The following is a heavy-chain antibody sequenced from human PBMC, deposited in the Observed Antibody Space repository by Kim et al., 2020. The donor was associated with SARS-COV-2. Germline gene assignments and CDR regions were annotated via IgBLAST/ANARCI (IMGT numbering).Heavy chain of an antibody. J-gene: IGHJ6*02. Sequence: PSHDSRVTRSVDPSKNQFSLKLSSWTAADTAVYYCARAAAAGFYYYGMDVWGQGTTVTVSS. CDR3: ARAAAAGFYYYGMDV. V-gene: IGHV4-59*01. D-gene: IGHD6-13*01.